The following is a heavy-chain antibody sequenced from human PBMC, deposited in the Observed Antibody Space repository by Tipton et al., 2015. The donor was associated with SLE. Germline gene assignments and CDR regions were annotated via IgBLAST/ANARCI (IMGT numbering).Heavy chain of an antibody. CDR1: GYTFTSHH. J-gene: IGHJ3*02. CDR2: MNPDSGNT. D-gene: IGHD2-8*01. CDR3: AQEKYGVFDI. Sequence: QLVQSGAEVKKPGASVKVSCKAPGYTFTSHHINWVRQAPGQGLEWVGMMNPDSGNTDLAQKFQGRVTMTRNLSITTAFLELPSLRSEDTAVYYCAQEKYGVFDIWGQGTMVIVSS. V-gene: IGHV1-8*01.